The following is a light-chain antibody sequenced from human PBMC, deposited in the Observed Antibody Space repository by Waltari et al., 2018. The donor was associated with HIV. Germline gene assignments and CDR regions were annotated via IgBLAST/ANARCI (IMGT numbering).Light chain of an antibody. CDR3: CSYAGSHTWV. V-gene: IGLV2-11*01. CDR2: DVT. J-gene: IGLJ3*02. CDR1: SSDVGGYNY. Sequence: QSALTQPRSVSGSPGQSVTISCTGTSSDVGGYNYVSWYQQYPGKAPNLLIYDVTKGPSGVPDRFSGSKSGNTASLTISGLQAEDEAEYYCCSYAGSHTWVFGGGTKLTVL.